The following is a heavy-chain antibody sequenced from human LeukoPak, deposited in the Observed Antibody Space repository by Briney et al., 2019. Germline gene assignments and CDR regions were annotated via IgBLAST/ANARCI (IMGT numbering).Heavy chain of an antibody. CDR2: INPNSGGT. CDR1: GYTFTGYY. CDR3: ARESGYGEHNYYYYYMDV. Sequence: ASVKVSCKASGYTFTGYYMHWVRQAPGQGLEWVGWINPNSGGTNYAQKFQGRVTMTRDTSISTAYMELSRLRSDDTAVYYCARESGYGEHNYYYYYMDVWGKGTTVTISS. J-gene: IGHJ6*03. D-gene: IGHD4-17*01. V-gene: IGHV1-2*02.